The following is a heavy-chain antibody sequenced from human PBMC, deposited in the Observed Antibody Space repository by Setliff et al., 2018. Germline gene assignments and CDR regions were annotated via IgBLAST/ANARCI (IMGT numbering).Heavy chain of an antibody. CDR3: AKGRGEMDS. J-gene: IGHJ4*02. CDR1: GYSISSGYI. D-gene: IGHD3-10*01. CDR2: LYYSGST. V-gene: IGHV4-61*01. Sequence: SETLSLTCTVSGYSISSGYIWSWIRQPPGKGLEWIGYLYYSGSTDSHPSLKSRVSISIDTSKNQFSLNVRSVTAADTAIYYCAKGRGEMDSWGQGILVTVSS.